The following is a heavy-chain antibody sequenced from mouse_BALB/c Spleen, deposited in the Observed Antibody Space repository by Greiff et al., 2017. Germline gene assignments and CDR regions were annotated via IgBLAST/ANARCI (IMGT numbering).Heavy chain of an antibody. CDR1: GYTFTSYY. D-gene: IGHD2-10*01. CDR3: TSPAYYGNYDYAMDY. CDR2: INPSNGGT. V-gene: IGHV1S81*02. Sequence: VQLQQSGAELVKPGASVKLSCKASGYTFTSYYMYWVKQRPGQGLEWIGEINPSNGGTNFNEKFKSKATLTVDKSSSTAYMQLSSLTSEDSAVYYCTSPAYYGNYDYAMDYWGQGTSVTVSS. J-gene: IGHJ4*01.